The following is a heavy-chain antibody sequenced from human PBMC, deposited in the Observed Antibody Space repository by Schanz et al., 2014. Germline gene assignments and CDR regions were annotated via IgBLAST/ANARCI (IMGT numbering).Heavy chain of an antibody. CDR2: MNPNSGNP. CDR1: GYTFTSYD. Sequence: QVQLIQSGAEVKKPGASVKVSCTASGYTFTSYDINWVRQAPGQGLEWLGWMNPNSGNPGFAQKFRGRVTMTRNTSMSTAYIELHILTSEDTAVYYCARGRTFDYWGQGNLVTVSS. CDR3: ARGRTFDY. V-gene: IGHV1-8*01. J-gene: IGHJ4*02.